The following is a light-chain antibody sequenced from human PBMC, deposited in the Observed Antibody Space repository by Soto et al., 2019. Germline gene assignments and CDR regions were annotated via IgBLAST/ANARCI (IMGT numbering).Light chain of an antibody. Sequence: SALTQPASVSGSPGQSITISCTGTSSDVGGYNHVSWYQQHPGKAPKLLIYDVSNRPSGVSNRYSGSKSGNTASLTISGLQAEDEADYYCKSFATTFYVFGTGTKLTVL. CDR1: SSDVGGYNH. V-gene: IGLV2-14*01. CDR2: DVS. J-gene: IGLJ1*01. CDR3: KSFATTFYV.